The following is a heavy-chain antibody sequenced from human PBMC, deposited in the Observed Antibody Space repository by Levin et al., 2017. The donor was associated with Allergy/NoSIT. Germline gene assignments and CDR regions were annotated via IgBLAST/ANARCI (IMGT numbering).Heavy chain of an antibody. CDR3: AQSSGYNYDRVDRYFDH. D-gene: IGHD3-22*01. V-gene: IGHV3-23*01. CDR1: GFTFSSYA. CDR2: LSGGSESV. J-gene: IGHJ4*02. Sequence: GGSLRLSCAASGFTFSSYAMGWVRQPPGKGLEWVAGLSGGSESVYYGDPVKGRFTISRDNSKNMLYLQMNSLTADDTAVYYCAQSSGYNYDRVDRYFDHWGQGILATVSS.